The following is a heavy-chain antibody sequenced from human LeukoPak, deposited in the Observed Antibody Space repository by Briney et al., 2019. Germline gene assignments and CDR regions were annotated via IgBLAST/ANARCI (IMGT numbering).Heavy chain of an antibody. J-gene: IGHJ4*02. Sequence: NPSETLSLTCSVSGGSVSSGTDYWSWIRQPPGKGLEWIGYISYSGSTYYDPSLKSRVTLSIDTSKNQFSLELSSVTAADTAIYYCATSYYDTSDYVQWGQGTLATVSS. D-gene: IGHD3-22*01. CDR3: ATSYYDTSDYVQ. CDR1: GGSVSSGTDY. CDR2: ISYSGST. V-gene: IGHV4-30-4*01.